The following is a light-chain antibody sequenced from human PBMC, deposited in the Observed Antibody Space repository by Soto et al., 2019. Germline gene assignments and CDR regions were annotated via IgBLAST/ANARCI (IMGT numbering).Light chain of an antibody. V-gene: IGKV3-11*01. CDR2: GAS. CDR1: QSVSSTY. Sequence: ETVLTQSPGTLSLSPGERAILSCRAIQSVSSTYLAWYQQKPGQAPRLLIYGASNRANGVPARFGGSGSGTDFTLTINSLEPEDFAVYYCKQRNVWPPITFGQGTRLEIK. J-gene: IGKJ5*01. CDR3: KQRNVWPPIT.